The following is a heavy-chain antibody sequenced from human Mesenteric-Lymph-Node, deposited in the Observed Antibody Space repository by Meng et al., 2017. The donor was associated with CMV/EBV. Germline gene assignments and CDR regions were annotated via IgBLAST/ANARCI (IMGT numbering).Heavy chain of an antibody. V-gene: IGHV3-21*04. J-gene: IGHJ6*02. CDR3: AKDQYDILTGYYYYYGMDV. D-gene: IGHD3-9*01. CDR1: GFTFSSYS. Sequence: GESLKISCAASGFTFSSYSMNWVRQAPGKGLEWVSSISSSSSYIYYADSVKGRFTISRDNSKNSLYLQMNSLRAEDTALYYCAKDQYDILTGYYYYYGMDVWGQGTTVTVSS. CDR2: ISSSSSYI.